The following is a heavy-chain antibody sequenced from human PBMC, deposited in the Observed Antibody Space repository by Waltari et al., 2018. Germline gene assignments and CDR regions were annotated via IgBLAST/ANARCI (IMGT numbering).Heavy chain of an antibody. Sequence: QVQLQQWGAGLLKPSETLSLTCAVYGGSFSGYYWSWIRQPPGKGLEWIGEINHSGSTNYNPSLKSRVTISVDTSKNQFSLKLSSVTAADTAVYYCASSSSGWYQNFDYWGQGTLVTVSS. CDR2: INHSGST. D-gene: IGHD6-19*01. CDR3: ASSSSGWYQNFDY. CDR1: GGSFSGYY. V-gene: IGHV4-34*01. J-gene: IGHJ4*02.